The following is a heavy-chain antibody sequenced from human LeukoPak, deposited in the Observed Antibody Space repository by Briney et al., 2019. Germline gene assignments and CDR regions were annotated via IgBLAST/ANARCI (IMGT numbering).Heavy chain of an antibody. J-gene: IGHJ4*02. CDR1: GGSFSGYY. Sequence: PSETLSLTCAVYGGSFSGYYWSWIRQPPGKGLEWIGEINHSGSTNYNPSLKSRVTISVDTSKNQFSLKLSSVTAADTAVYYCARDPIRYGSGSTDVDYWAQGTLVTVSS. CDR2: INHSGST. V-gene: IGHV4-34*01. CDR3: ARDPIRYGSGSTDVDY. D-gene: IGHD3-10*01.